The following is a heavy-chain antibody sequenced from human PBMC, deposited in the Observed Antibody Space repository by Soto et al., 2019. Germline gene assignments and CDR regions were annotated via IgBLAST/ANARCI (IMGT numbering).Heavy chain of an antibody. J-gene: IGHJ6*02. CDR2: IIPIFGTA. V-gene: IGHV1-69*12. CDR1: GGTFSSYA. CDR3: ARVGVVVVTPSYDGMDV. D-gene: IGHD2-15*01. Sequence: QVQLVQSGAEVKKPGSSVKVSCKASGGTFSSYAISWVRQAPGQGLEWMGGIIPIFGTANYAQKFQGRVTITAAESTSTAYMELSSLRSEDTAVYYCARVGVVVVTPSYDGMDVWGQGTTVTVSS.